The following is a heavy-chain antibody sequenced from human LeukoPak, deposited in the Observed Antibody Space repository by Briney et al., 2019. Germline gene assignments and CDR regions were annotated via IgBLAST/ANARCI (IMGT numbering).Heavy chain of an antibody. D-gene: IGHD4-17*01. CDR2: ISGSGGST. J-gene: IGHJ3*02. Sequence: GGSLRLSCAASGSTFSSYAMSWVRQAPGKGLEWVSAISGSGGSTYYADSVKGRFTISRDNSKNTLYLQMNSLRAEDTAVYYCAKDRRYYGDYVDAFDIWGQGTMVTVSS. V-gene: IGHV3-23*01. CDR3: AKDRRYYGDYVDAFDI. CDR1: GSTFSSYA.